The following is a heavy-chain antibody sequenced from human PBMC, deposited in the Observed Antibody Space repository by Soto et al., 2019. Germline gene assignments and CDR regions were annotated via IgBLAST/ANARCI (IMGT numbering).Heavy chain of an antibody. CDR3: ARSDCASIFCYVLDL. CDR1: GFSPVNHA. D-gene: IGHD2-2*01. Sequence: EVKLLESGGGLLQPGESLKLSCVGSGFSPVNHAMSWVRQAPGEVLEWVAAISGDGGSSPHYADSVKGRFTISRDSSKNTLFLQMNSLRAEDSAVYYCARSDCASIFCYVLDLWGQGTVVTVSS. CDR2: ISGDGGSSP. J-gene: IGHJ4*02. V-gene: IGHV3-23*01.